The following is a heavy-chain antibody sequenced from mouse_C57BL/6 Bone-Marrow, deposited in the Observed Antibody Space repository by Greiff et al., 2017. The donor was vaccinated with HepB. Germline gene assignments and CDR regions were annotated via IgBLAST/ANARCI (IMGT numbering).Heavy chain of an antibody. Sequence: VQLKESGGDLVKPGGSLKLSCAASGFTFSSYGMSWVRQTPDKRLEWVATISSGGSYTYYPDSVKGRFTISIDNAKNTLYLQMSSLKSEDTAMYYCARDYYYGSSPPGYSGQGTTLTVSS. CDR2: ISSGGSYT. CDR3: ARDYYYGSSPPGY. V-gene: IGHV5-6*01. J-gene: IGHJ2*01. CDR1: GFTFSSYG. D-gene: IGHD1-1*01.